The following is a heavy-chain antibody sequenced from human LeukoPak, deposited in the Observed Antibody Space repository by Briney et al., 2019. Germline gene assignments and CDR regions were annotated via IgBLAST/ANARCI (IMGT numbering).Heavy chain of an antibody. D-gene: IGHD6-13*01. V-gene: IGHV1-2*06. CDR2: INPNSGGT. J-gene: IGHJ4*02. CDR1: GYTFTGYY. Sequence: ASVKVSSKASGYTFTGYYMHWVRQAPGQGLEWMGRINPNSGGTNYAQKFQGRVTMTRDTSISTAYMELSRLRSDDTAVYYCARGGYSSSWYYFDYWGQGTLVTVSS. CDR3: ARGGYSSSWYYFDY.